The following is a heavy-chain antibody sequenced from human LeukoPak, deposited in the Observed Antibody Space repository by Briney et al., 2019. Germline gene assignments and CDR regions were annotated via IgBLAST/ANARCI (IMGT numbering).Heavy chain of an antibody. CDR2: ISYDGSNK. D-gene: IGHD6-19*01. CDR3: AREEAVAEGYYYYMDV. Sequence: PGGSLRLSCAASGFTFSSYAMHWVRQAPGKGLEWVAVISYDGSNKYYADSVKGRFTISRDNSKSTLYLQMNSLRAEDTAVYYCAREEAVAEGYYYYMDVWGKGTTVTISS. J-gene: IGHJ6*03. CDR1: GFTFSSYA. V-gene: IGHV3-30*04.